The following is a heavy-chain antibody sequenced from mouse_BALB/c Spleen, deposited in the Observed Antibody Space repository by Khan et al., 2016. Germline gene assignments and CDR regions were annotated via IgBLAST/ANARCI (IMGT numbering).Heavy chain of an antibody. CDR2: IDPYNGGT. V-gene: IGHV1S135*01. Sequence: VQLQQSGPELVKPGASVKVSCKASDYSFTDYNMYWVKQSHGKSIEGIGYIDPYNGGTSYNQKFKGKATLTVDKSSSTALMHPHRPTSYVSAVYYCASARGNYYRYDQRVGYFDYWGQGTTLTVSS. D-gene: IGHD2-12*01. J-gene: IGHJ2*01. CDR3: ASARGNYYRYDQRVGYFDY. CDR1: DYSFTDYN.